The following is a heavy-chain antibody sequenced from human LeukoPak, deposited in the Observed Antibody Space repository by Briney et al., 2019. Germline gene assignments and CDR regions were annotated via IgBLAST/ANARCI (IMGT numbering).Heavy chain of an antibody. D-gene: IGHD2-15*01. J-gene: IGHJ3*02. CDR3: ARDGTFDI. Sequence: GASVKVSCKASGYTFTSYFMHWVRQAPGQGLEWMGVVNPSSGSTTYSQKFQGRVTMTRDTSSSTAYMELIRLRSDDTAVYYCARDGTFDIWGQGTMVTVSS. CDR2: VNPSSGST. CDR1: GYTFTSYF. V-gene: IGHV1-46*01.